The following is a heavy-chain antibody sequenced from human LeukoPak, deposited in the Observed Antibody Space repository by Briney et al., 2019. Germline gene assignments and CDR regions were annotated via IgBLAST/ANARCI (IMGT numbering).Heavy chain of an antibody. Sequence: GGSLRPSCAGSGFTFSSYAMSWVRQAPGKGLEWVSAISGSGGSTYYADSVRGRFTISRDNSKNALYLQMNSLRAEDTAVYSCARRGYSYGFDYWGPGTLVTVSS. CDR1: GFTFSSYA. V-gene: IGHV3-23*01. CDR3: ARRGYSYGFDY. D-gene: IGHD5-18*01. CDR2: ISGSGGST. J-gene: IGHJ4*02.